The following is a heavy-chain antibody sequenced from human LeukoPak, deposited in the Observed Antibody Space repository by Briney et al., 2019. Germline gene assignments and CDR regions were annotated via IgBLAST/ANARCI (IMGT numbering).Heavy chain of an antibody. J-gene: IGHJ6*03. CDR3: ARDLGGVWERLLYDLRTMDV. CDR2: ISSSSSYI. V-gene: IGHV3-21*01. Sequence: GGSLRLSCAASGFTFSSYSMNWVRQAPGKGLEWVSSISSSSSYIYYADSVKGRFTISRDNAKNSLYLQMNSLRAEDTAVYYCARDLGGVWERLLYDLRTMDVWGKGTTVTVSS. D-gene: IGHD3-3*01. CDR1: GFTFSSYS.